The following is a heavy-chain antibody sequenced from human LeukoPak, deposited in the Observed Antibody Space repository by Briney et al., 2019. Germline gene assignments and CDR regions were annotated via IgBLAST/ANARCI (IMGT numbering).Heavy chain of an antibody. CDR2: ISGDGGRA. V-gene: IGHV3-43*02. J-gene: IGHJ6*02. CDR3: AKDSSYYYDSNGPNTYYYYYGMDV. CDR1: GFDFDDYA. D-gene: IGHD3-22*01. Sequence: GGSLTLSCEVSGFDFDDYALHWVRQVPGKGLEWVSLISGDGGRAYYAESVKGRFTISRDNRKDSLFLHMNSLTNEDTAFYFCAKDSSYYYDSNGPNTYYYYYGMDVWGQGTTVIVSS.